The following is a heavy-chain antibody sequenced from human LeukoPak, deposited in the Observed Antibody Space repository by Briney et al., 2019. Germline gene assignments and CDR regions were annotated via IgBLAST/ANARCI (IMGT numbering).Heavy chain of an antibody. D-gene: IGHD3-22*01. Sequence: SETLSLTCAVYGGSFSGYYWSWIRQPPGKGLEWIGEINHSGSTNYNPSLKSRVTISVDTSKNQFSLKLSSVTAADTAVYYCARRESSGFYYFAFDFCAQGTLVTVSS. J-gene: IGHJ4*02. CDR1: GGSFSGYY. V-gene: IGHV4-34*01. CDR3: ARRESSGFYYFAFDF. CDR2: INHSGST.